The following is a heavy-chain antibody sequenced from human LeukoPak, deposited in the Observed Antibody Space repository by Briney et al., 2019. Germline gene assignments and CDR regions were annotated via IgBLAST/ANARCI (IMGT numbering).Heavy chain of an antibody. V-gene: IGHV4-4*02. CDR3: ARVLRGGLEYFDY. CDR1: GSSISSPNW. J-gene: IGHJ4*02. CDR2: IYHNGNT. Sequence: PSETLSLTCAVSGSSISSPNWWSWVRQSPGKGLEWIGEIYHNGNTDYNPSLNNRVAMSVDKSENQFSLKLTSVTAADTAVYYCARVLRGGLEYFDYWGQGALVTVSS.